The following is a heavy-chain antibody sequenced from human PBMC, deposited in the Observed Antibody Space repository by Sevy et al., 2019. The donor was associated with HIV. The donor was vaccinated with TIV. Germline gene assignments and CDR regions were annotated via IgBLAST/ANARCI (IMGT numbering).Heavy chain of an antibody. V-gene: IGHV1-2*02. D-gene: IGHD2-21*01. J-gene: IGHJ2*01. Sequence: ASVKVSCRTSGYTFTDSYIHWVRQAPGQGLEWMGWINPRSGGTTYAPMFQVTMTADSSIRTAYMELTSLTPDDTAIYYCATSLSAPHIDSSWFFDLWGRGTLVTVSS. CDR2: INPRSGGT. CDR1: GYTFTDSY. CDR3: ATSLSAPHIDSSWFFDL.